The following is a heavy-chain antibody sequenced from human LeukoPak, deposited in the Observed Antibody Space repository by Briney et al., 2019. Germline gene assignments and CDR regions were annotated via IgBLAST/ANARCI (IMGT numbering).Heavy chain of an antibody. CDR1: GGTFSSYA. Sequence: TVKVSCKASGGTFSSYAISWVRQAPGQGLEWMGGIIPIFGTANYAQKFQGRVTITTDESTSTAYMELSSLRSEDTAVYYCASYTYYYDSSGYYRGGPYYYYYMDVWGKGTTVTVSS. D-gene: IGHD3-22*01. J-gene: IGHJ6*03. CDR2: IIPIFGTA. CDR3: ASYTYYYDSSGYYRGGPYYYYYMDV. V-gene: IGHV1-69*05.